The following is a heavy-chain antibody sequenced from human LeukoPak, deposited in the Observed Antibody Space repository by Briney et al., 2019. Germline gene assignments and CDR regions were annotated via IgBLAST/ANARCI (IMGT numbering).Heavy chain of an antibody. Sequence: ASVKVSCKASGGTFSSYAISWVRQAPGQGLEWMGWINPNSGGTNYAQKFQGRVTMTRDTSISTAYMELSRLRSDDTAVYYCANLIVVVPAAIRVSRYYCMDVWGQGTTVTVSS. V-gene: IGHV1-2*02. CDR2: INPNSGGT. CDR3: ANLIVVVPAAIRVSRYYCMDV. D-gene: IGHD2-2*02. J-gene: IGHJ6*02. CDR1: GGTFSSYA.